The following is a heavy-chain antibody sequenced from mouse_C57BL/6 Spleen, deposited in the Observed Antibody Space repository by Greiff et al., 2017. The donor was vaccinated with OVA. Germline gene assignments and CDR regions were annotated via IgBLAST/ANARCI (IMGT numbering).Heavy chain of an antibody. CDR1: GYAFSSYW. CDR3: ARSVDGYYGTAY. J-gene: IGHJ3*01. Sequence: QVQLQQSGAELVKPGASVKISCKASGYAFSSYWMNWVKQRPGKGLEWIGQIYPGDGDTNYNGKFKGKATLTADKSSRTAYMQLSSLTSEDSAVYFGARSVDGYYGTAYWGQGTLVTVSA. V-gene: IGHV1-80*01. CDR2: IYPGDGDT. D-gene: IGHD2-3*01.